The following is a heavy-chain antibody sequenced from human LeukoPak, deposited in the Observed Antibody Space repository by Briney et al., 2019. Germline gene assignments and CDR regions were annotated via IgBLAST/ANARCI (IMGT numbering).Heavy chain of an antibody. J-gene: IGHJ4*01. CDR1: GYTFTSYG. D-gene: IGHD4-11*01. Sequence: GASVKVSCKASGYTFTSYGISWVRQAPGQGLEWMGWINPNSGGTNYAQKFQGRVTMTRDTSITTAYMELSRLRSDDTAVYYCALEVYYSDNSAFDYWGQGTLVTVSS. CDR2: INPNSGGT. V-gene: IGHV1-2*02. CDR3: ALEVYYSDNSAFDY.